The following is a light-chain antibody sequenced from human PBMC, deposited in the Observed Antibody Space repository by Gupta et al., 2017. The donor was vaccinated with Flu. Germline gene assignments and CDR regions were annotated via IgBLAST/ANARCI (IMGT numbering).Light chain of an antibody. CDR1: TLTKKY. V-gene: IGLV3-10*01. CDR2: EDT. J-gene: IGLJ1*01. CDR3: YSTDISDNYYF. Sequence: SYELTQPPSVSVSPGQTDRITSSGDTLTKKYADWYQQKSGQAPVLVIYEDTKRPSGIPERISGSSSGTKATLTISGAQVEDEADYYCYSTDISDNYYFFGAGTKVSVL.